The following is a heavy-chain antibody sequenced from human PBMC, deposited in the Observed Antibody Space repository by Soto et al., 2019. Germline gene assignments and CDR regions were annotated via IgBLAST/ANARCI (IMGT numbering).Heavy chain of an antibody. Sequence: PSETLSLTSTVSGGSINDFYWSWIRQPPGKGLEWVGYIYYSGSTNYNPSLQRRVTISVDPSKTQLSLNLRSVTTADTAVYCCARLGGVAARTFDYWGQGTLVTVSS. V-gene: IGHV4-59*01. CDR1: GGSINDFY. CDR3: ARLGGVAARTFDY. J-gene: IGHJ4*02. CDR2: IYYSGST. D-gene: IGHD6-6*01.